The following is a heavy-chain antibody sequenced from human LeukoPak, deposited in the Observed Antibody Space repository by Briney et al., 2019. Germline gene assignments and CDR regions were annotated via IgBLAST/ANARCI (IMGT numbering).Heavy chain of an antibody. CDR1: GFTFSSYA. V-gene: IGHV3-30*04. J-gene: IGHJ6*02. D-gene: IGHD5-18*01. CDR2: ISYDGSNK. Sequence: GGSLRLSCAASGFTFSSYAMHLVRQAPGKGLEWVAVISYDGSNKYYADSVKGRFTISRDNSKNTLYLQMDSLRAEDTAVYYCARAVGYSYSFQSHGMDVWGQGTTVTVSS. CDR3: ARAVGYSYSFQSHGMDV.